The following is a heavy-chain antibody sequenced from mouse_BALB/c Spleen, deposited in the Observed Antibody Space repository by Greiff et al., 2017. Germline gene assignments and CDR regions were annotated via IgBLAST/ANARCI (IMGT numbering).Heavy chain of an antibody. J-gene: IGHJ2*01. CDR1: GYSITSDYA. Sequence: EVQLQQSGPGLVKPSQSLSLTCTVTGYSITSDYAWNWIRQFPGNKLEWMGYISYSGSTSYNPSLKSRISITRDTSKNQFFLQLNSVTTEDTATYYCASSSSGYAVYYFDYWGQGTTLTVSS. D-gene: IGHD3-1*01. CDR2: ISYSGST. CDR3: ASSSSGYAVYYFDY. V-gene: IGHV3-2*02.